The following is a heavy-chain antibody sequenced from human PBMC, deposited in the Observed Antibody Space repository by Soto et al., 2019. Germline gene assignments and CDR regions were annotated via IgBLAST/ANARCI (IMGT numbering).Heavy chain of an antibody. V-gene: IGHV1-46*03. CDR1: GYTFTRNH. Sequence: QVQLVQSGAEVKKPGASVKVSCKASGYTFTRNHLHWVRQAPGQGLEWMGIINPSSGSISYEQKSQGXVXSXRQXTTRTVYIDLSSLRSTNKAVYYCASDADGNESFDYWGQGTLVTVSS. D-gene: IGHD1-1*01. J-gene: IGHJ4*02. CDR3: ASDADGNESFDY. CDR2: INPSSGSI.